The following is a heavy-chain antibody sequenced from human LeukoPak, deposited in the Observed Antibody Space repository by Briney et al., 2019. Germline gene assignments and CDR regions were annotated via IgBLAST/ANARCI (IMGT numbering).Heavy chain of an antibody. Sequence: GGSLRLSCAASGFMFSSSAMSWVRQVPGKGLEWVSGISASGGGTNYADSVRGRFTISRDNSKNTLYVQMNSLRDEDTAVCYCAKDQRWESPHYLDSWGQGTLVTVSS. CDR2: ISASGGGT. V-gene: IGHV3-23*01. CDR3: AKDQRWESPHYLDS. J-gene: IGHJ4*02. CDR1: GFMFSSSA. D-gene: IGHD1-26*01.